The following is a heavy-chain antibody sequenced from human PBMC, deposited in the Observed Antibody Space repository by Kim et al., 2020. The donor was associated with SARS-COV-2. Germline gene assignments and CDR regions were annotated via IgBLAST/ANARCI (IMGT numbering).Heavy chain of an antibody. J-gene: IGHJ6*02. D-gene: IGHD4-17*01. CDR2: ISYDGSNK. Sequence: GGSLRLSCAASGFTFSSYGMHWVRQAPGKGLEWVAVISYDGSNKYYADSVKGRFTISRDNSKNTLYLQMNSLRAEDTAVYYCAKVDAVTTLHYYYYGMDVWGQGTTVTVSS. CDR1: GFTFSSYG. V-gene: IGHV3-30*18. CDR3: AKVDAVTTLHYYYYGMDV.